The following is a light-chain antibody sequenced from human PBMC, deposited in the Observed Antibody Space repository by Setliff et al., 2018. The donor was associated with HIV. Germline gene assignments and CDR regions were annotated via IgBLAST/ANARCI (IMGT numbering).Light chain of an antibody. V-gene: IGLV2-14*01. CDR2: EVS. CDR1: SSDVGNYNY. Sequence: QSALTQPASVSGSPGQSITISCSGTSSDVGNYNYVSWYQQHPGKAPKLMIYEVSNRPSGVSDRFSGSKSGDTASLTISGLQAEDEADYYCSSYRTCSTHVFRTGTKVTV. CDR3: SSYRTCSTHV. J-gene: IGLJ1*01.